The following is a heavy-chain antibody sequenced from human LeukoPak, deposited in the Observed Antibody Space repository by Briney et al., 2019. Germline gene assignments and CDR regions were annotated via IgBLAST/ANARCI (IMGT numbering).Heavy chain of an antibody. J-gene: IGHJ4*02. Sequence: SETLSLTCTVSGGSISSYYWSWIRQPPGKGLEWIGYICYSGSTNYNPSLKSRVTISVGTSKNQFSLKLSSVTAADTAVYYCARGYCSRTSCYYGYWGQGTLVTVSS. CDR2: ICYSGST. CDR1: GGSISSYY. CDR3: ARGYCSRTSCYYGY. V-gene: IGHV4-59*01. D-gene: IGHD2-2*01.